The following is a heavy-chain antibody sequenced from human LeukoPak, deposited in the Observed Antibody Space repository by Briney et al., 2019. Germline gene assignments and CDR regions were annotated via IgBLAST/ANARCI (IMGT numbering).Heavy chain of an antibody. Sequence: GGSLRLSCTVSGFTVSSNSMSWVRQAPGKGLEWVSFIYSGGNTHDSDSVKGRFTISRGNSKNTLYLQMNSLRAEDTAVYYCARRAGDYSHPYDYWGQGTLVTVSS. V-gene: IGHV3-53*01. CDR3: ARRAGDYSHPYDY. CDR2: IYSGGNT. D-gene: IGHD3-22*01. CDR1: GFTVSSNS. J-gene: IGHJ4*02.